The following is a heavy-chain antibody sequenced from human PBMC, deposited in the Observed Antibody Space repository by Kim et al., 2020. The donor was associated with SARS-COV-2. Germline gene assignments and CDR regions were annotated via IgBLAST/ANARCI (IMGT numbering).Heavy chain of an antibody. Sequence: ADTVKGRFTISRDNSKNTLYLQMNIRRAEDTAVYYCARAGGGCYSDAFEIWGQGTMVTVSS. J-gene: IGHJ3*02. D-gene: IGHD1-26*01. CDR3: ARAGGGCYSDAFEI. V-gene: IGHV3-30*01.